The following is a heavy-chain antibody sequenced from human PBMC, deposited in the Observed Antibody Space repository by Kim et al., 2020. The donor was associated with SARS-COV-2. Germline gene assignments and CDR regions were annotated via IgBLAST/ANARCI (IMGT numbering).Heavy chain of an antibody. CDR3: TTGLYYDFWSGYYSYYYYYGMDV. CDR2: IKSKTDGGTT. D-gene: IGHD3-3*01. V-gene: IGHV3-15*01. CDR1: GFTFSNAW. Sequence: GGSLRLSCAASGFTFSNAWMSWVRQAPGKGLEWVGRIKSKTDGGTTDYAAPVKGRFTISRDDSKNTLYLQMNSLKTEDTAVYYCTTGLYYDFWSGYYSYYYYYGMDVWGQGTTVTVSS. J-gene: IGHJ6*02.